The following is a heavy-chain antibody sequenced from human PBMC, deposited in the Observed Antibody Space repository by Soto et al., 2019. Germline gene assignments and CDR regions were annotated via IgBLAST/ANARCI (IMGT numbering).Heavy chain of an antibody. Sequence: QLQLQESGPGLVKPSETLSLTCTVSGGSISSDVYYWGWIRQPPGKGLEWIGTIYYSGSTYYNPSLKGRVTISVDASKNQFSLKLSSVTAADTAVYYCSRLLGPWGQGTLVTVSS. V-gene: IGHV4-39*01. D-gene: IGHD2-15*01. CDR1: GGSISSDVYY. J-gene: IGHJ5*02. CDR3: SRLLGP. CDR2: IYYSGST.